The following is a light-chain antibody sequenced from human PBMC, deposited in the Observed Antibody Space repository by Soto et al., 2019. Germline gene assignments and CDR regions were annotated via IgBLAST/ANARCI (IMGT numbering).Light chain of an antibody. V-gene: IGKV1-27*01. J-gene: IGKJ4*01. Sequence: DIQMTQSPSSLSASVGDRVTITCRASQGISNYLDWYQQKPWKVPKLLIYAASTLQSGVPSRFTGSGSGTDFSLTISSLQLEDVATYYWQLYNSAGLTWGGGTKVEIK. CDR3: QLYNSAGLT. CDR2: AAS. CDR1: QGISNY.